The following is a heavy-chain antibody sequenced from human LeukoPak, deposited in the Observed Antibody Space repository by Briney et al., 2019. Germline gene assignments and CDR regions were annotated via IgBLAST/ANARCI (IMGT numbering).Heavy chain of an antibody. J-gene: IGHJ5*02. CDR2: LYFSGST. V-gene: IGHV4-39*01. D-gene: IGHD2-15*01. Sequence: SETLSLTCTVSGDSISSSDYCWSWIRQPPGRGLEFVGCLYFSGSTYYNPSLNGRVTISVDTSKNQFSLNLYSMTAADTALYFCARHRSHRGWFDPWGQGTLVTVSS. CDR1: GDSISSSDYC. CDR3: ARHRSHRGWFDP.